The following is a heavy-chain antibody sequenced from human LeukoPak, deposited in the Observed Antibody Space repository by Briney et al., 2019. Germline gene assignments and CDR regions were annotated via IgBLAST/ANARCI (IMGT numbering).Heavy chain of an antibody. D-gene: IGHD2-2*01. CDR3: ARVGGEDIVVVPAANFDY. CDR2: INPNSGGT. Sequence: ASVRVSCKASGYTFTGYYMHWVRQAPGQGLEGMGWINPNSGGTNYAQKFQGRVTMTRDTSISTAYMELSRLRSDDTAVYYCARVGGEDIVVVPAANFDYWGQGTLVTVSS. CDR1: GYTFTGYY. J-gene: IGHJ4*02. V-gene: IGHV1-2*02.